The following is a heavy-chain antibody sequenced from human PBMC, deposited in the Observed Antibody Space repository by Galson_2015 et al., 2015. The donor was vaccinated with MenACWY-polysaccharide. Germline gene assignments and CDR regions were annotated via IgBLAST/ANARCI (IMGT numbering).Heavy chain of an antibody. CDR2: VKQDGSAE. J-gene: IGHJ4*02. D-gene: IGHD7-27*01. CDR1: GFTFSNYW. Sequence: SLRLSCAASGFTFSNYWMSWVRQAPGKGLEWVANVKQDGSAEYYVDSVRGRFTISSDNAKNSVYLQMSSLRAEDTAVYYCARDNWDDYWGQGTLVTVSS. V-gene: IGHV3-7*01. CDR3: ARDNWDDY.